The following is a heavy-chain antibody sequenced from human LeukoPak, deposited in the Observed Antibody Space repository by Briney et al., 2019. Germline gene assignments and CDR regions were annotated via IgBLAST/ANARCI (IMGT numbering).Heavy chain of an antibody. V-gene: IGHV1-18*04. CDR3: ASSGAGRGAWFDP. Sequence: ASVKVSCKASGYTFTGYYMHWVRQAPGQGLEWMGWISAYNGNTNYAQKLQGRVTMTTDTSTSTAYMELRSLRSDDTAVYYCASSGAGRGAWFDPWGQGTLVTVSS. CDR2: ISAYNGNT. CDR1: GYTFTGYY. D-gene: IGHD1-26*01. J-gene: IGHJ5*02.